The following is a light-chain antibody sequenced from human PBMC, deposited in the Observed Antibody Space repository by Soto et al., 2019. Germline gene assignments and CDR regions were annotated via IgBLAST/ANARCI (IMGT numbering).Light chain of an antibody. CDR1: QSLLHSNGYTY. CDR2: LGS. CDR3: MQALQTPLT. V-gene: IGKV2-28*01. J-gene: IGKJ4*01. Sequence: DIVMTQSPLSLPVTPGEPASISCRASQSLLHSNGYTYLDWYLQKPGQSPQLLIYLGSNRASGVPDRFSGSGSGKDFTLKISRVEAEDVGLYYCMQALQTPLTFGGGTKVEIK.